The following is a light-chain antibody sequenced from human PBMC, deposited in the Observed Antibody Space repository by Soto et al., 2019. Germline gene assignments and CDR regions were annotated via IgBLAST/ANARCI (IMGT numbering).Light chain of an antibody. J-gene: IGLJ3*02. V-gene: IGLV1-44*01. CDR2: NNN. CDR3: AAWDDSLNGPGV. Sequence: QAVVTQPPSASGTPGQRVTISCSGSSSNIGSNTVNWYQQLPGTAPKLLIYNNNQRPSGVPDRFSGSKSGTSASPAISGLQSEDEADYYCAAWDDSLNGPGVFGGGTKLTVL. CDR1: SSNIGSNT.